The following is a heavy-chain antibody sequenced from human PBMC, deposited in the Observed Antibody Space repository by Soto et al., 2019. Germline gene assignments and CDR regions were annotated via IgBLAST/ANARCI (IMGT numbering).Heavy chain of an antibody. V-gene: IGHV1-69*01. CDR1: GGTFSSYA. D-gene: IGHD3-9*01. Sequence: QVQLVQSGAEVKKPGSSVKVSCKASGGTFSSYAISWVRQAPGQGLEWMGGIIPIFGTANYAQKFLGRVTITADESTSTAYMELSSLRSEDTAVYYCARDPTLRYFDWLLKVYGMDVWGQGTTVTVSS. J-gene: IGHJ6*02. CDR3: ARDPTLRYFDWLLKVYGMDV. CDR2: IIPIFGTA.